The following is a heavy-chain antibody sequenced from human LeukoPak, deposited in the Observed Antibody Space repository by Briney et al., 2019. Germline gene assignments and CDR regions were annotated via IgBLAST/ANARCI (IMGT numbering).Heavy chain of an antibody. V-gene: IGHV3-9*01. CDR1: GFTFDDYA. Sequence: GGSLRLSCAASGFTFDDYAMHWVRQAPGKGLEWVSGISWNSGSIGYADSVKGRFTISRDNAKNSLYLQMNSLRAEDTALYYCAKDKGTAMVTREFDYWGQGTLVTVSS. J-gene: IGHJ4*02. D-gene: IGHD5-18*01. CDR3: AKDKGTAMVTREFDY. CDR2: ISWNSGSI.